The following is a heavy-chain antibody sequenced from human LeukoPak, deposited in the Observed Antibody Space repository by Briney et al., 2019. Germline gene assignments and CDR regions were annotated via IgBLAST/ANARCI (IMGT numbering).Heavy chain of an antibody. D-gene: IGHD6-19*01. CDR1: GGSISSFY. Sequence: SETLSLTCTVSGGSISSFYYAWIRQPPGKGLEWIGYIDSSGITNYNSSLNSRATISLDTSQNQFSLKLNSVTAADTAVYYCATVASGWYPDYWGQGALVTVAS. V-gene: IGHV4-59*01. CDR3: ATVASGWYPDY. J-gene: IGHJ4*02. CDR2: IDSSGIT.